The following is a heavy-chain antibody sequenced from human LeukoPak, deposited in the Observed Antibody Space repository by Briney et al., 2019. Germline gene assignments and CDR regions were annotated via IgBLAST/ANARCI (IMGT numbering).Heavy chain of an antibody. CDR1: GFIFSNDW. CDR2: INQGGSEK. V-gene: IGHV3-7*03. CDR3: AARPGDLAVPFDY. J-gene: IGHJ4*02. D-gene: IGHD3-10*01. Sequence: GGSLRLSCAASGFIFSNDWMSWVRKGPGEGPEWVANINQGGSEKYYVDSVKGRLTISRDNAKNSLDLQMNSLRAEDTAMYYCAARPGDLAVPFDYWGQGTLVIVSS.